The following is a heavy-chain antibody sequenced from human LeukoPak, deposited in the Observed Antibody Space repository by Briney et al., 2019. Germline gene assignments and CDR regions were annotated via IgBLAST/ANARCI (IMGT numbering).Heavy chain of an antibody. D-gene: IGHD3-3*01. J-gene: IGHJ4*02. CDR2: IMPDGSER. Sequence: GGSLRLSCAASGFTFSNYWMTWVRQAPGKGPEWVANIMPDGSERYYGDSLRGRFTISRDNTKNSLYLQMNSLTAEDTAVYFCARGGHRGSLFWNYLGQGSLVTVSS. V-gene: IGHV3-7*01. CDR3: ARGGHRGSLFWNY. CDR1: GFTFSNYW.